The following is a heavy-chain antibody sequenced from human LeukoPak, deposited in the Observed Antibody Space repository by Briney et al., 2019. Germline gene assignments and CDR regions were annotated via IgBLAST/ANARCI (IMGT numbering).Heavy chain of an antibody. D-gene: IGHD3-10*01. CDR2: IRYDGSNK. CDR3: AKEDRAAAPGAFDY. J-gene: IGHJ4*02. Sequence: QAGGSLRLSCAASGFMFSSSGMHWGRQAPGKGMGWVAFIRYDGSNKYYADSVKGRFTISRDNSKNTVSLQMNSLRAEDTAVYYCAKEDRAAAPGAFDYWGQGTLVIVSS. CDR1: GFMFSSSG. V-gene: IGHV3-30*02.